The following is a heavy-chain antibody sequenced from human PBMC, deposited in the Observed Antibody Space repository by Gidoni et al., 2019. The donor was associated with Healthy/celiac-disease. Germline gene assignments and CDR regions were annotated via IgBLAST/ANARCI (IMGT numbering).Heavy chain of an antibody. V-gene: IGHV3-21*01. J-gene: IGHJ4*02. D-gene: IGHD3-22*01. Sequence: EVQLVESGGGLVKPGGSLRLSCAASGFTFSRYSMNWVRQAPGKGLELVSSISSSSSYIYYADSVKGRFTISRDNAKNSLYLQMNSLRAEDTAVYYCARDHYYDSSGYPEFFDYWGQGTLVTVSS. CDR3: ARDHYYDSSGYPEFFDY. CDR1: GFTFSRYS. CDR2: ISSSSSYI.